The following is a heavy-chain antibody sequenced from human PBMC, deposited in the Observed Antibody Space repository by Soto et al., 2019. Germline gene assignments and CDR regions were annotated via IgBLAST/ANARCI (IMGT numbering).Heavy chain of an antibody. CDR3: AKEVYCSGGSCYSKDYYYYYGMDV. CDR1: GFTFSSYG. Sequence: QVQLVESGGGVVQPGRSPRLSCAASGFTFSSYGMHWVRQAPGKGLEWVAVISYDGTNKYYADSVKGRFTISRDNSKKTQYLQMNSLRAEDTAVYYCAKEVYCSGGSCYSKDYYYYYGMDVWGQGTTVTVSS. V-gene: IGHV3-30*18. CDR2: ISYDGTNK. J-gene: IGHJ6*02. D-gene: IGHD2-15*01.